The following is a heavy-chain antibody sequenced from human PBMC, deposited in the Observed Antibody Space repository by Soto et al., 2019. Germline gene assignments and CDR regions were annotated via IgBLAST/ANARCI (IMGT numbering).Heavy chain of an antibody. CDR3: AKAPYYDILTGRSPAPFDY. Sequence: HGESLKISCKGSGYSFTSYWIGWVRQMPGKGLEWMGIIYPGDSDTRYSPSFQGQVTISADKSISTAYLQWSSLKASDTAMYYCAKAPYYDILTGRSPAPFDYWGQGTLVTVSS. CDR2: IYPGDSDT. D-gene: IGHD3-9*01. CDR1: GYSFTSYW. J-gene: IGHJ4*02. V-gene: IGHV5-51*01.